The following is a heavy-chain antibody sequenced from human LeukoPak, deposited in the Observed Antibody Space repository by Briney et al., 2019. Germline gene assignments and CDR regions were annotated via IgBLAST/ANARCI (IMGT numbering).Heavy chain of an antibody. CDR3: AREGRIGYSGYDWGDY. D-gene: IGHD5-12*01. CDR1: GGSISSYY. V-gene: IGHV4-59*12. Sequence: KPSETLSLTCTVSGGSISSYYWSWIRQPPGKGLEWIGYIYYSGSTYYNPSLKSRVTISVDTSKNQFSLKLSSVTAADTAVYYCAREGRIGYSGYDWGDYWGQGTLVTVSS. J-gene: IGHJ4*02. CDR2: IYYSGST.